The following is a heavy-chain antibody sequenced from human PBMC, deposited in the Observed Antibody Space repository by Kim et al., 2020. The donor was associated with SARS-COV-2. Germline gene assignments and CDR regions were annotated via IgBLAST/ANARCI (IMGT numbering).Heavy chain of an antibody. D-gene: IGHD3-16*01. V-gene: IGHV3-30-3*01. CDR2: ISYDGSKK. Sequence: GGSLRLSCAASGFTFSSYAMHWVRQAPGKGLEWVAVISYDGSKKYYADSVKGRFTISRDNSKNTLYLQMNSLRAEDTAVYYCARDYRGIREDRAFDIWGEGTMVTVSS. J-gene: IGHJ3*02. CDR1: GFTFSSYA. CDR3: ARDYRGIREDRAFDI.